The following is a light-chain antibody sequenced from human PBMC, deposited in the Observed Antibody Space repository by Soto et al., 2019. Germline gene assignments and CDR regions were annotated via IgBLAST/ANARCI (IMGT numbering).Light chain of an antibody. Sequence: QSALTQPPSASGSPGQSVTISCTGTSSDVGGYNYVSWYQQHPGKAPKLMIYEVSKRPSGVTDRFSGSKSGNTASLTVSGLQDEEEADYYCSSYAGSNNYVFGTGTKLTVL. CDR1: SSDVGGYNY. CDR3: SSYAGSNNYV. V-gene: IGLV2-8*01. CDR2: EVS. J-gene: IGLJ1*01.